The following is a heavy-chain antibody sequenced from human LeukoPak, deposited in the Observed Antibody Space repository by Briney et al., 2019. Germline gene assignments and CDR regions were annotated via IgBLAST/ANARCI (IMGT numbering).Heavy chain of an antibody. CDR1: GFTFSDYY. D-gene: IGHD3-16*01. CDR2: IKYDGSEE. V-gene: IGHV3-7*01. J-gene: IGHJ4*02. Sequence: GGSLRLSCAASGFTFSDYYMSWIRQAPGQGLEWVANIKYDGSEEYYADSVKGRFTISRDNAKNSLSLQMNYVRAGDTAIYYCAYTNHLTYWGQGTLVTVSS. CDR3: AYTNHLTY.